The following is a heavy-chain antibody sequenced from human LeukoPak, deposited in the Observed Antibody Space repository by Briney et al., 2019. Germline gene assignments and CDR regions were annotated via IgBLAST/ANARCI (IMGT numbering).Heavy chain of an antibody. D-gene: IGHD6-6*01. CDR2: IYYSGST. J-gene: IGHJ6*03. CDR1: GGSISSGSYY. V-gene: IGHV4-61*01. CDR3: ARDLRIIAARPYYYYYMDV. Sequence: SETLSLTCTVSGGSISSGSYYWSWIRQPPGKGLEWIGYIYYSGSTNYNPSLKSRVTISVDTSKNQFSLKLSSVTAADTAVYYCARDLRIIAARPYYYYYMDVWGKGTTVTVSS.